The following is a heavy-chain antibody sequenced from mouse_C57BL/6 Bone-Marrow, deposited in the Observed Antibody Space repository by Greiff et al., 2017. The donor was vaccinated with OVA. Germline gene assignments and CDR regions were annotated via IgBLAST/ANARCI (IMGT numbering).Heavy chain of an antibody. D-gene: IGHD1-1*01. V-gene: IGHV5-9*01. CDR3: ARHDYGSSYDAMDY. CDR1: GFTFSSYT. Sequence: EVMLVASGGGLVKPGGSLKLSCAASGFTFSSYTMSWVRQTPEQRLAWVATISGGGGNTYYPDSVTGRFTISRDNAKNTLYLQMSSLRSEDTALYYCARHDYGSSYDAMDYWGQGTSVTVSS. CDR2: ISGGGGNT. J-gene: IGHJ4*01.